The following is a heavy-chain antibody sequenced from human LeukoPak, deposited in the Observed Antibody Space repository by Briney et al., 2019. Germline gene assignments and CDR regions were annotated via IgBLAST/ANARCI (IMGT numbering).Heavy chain of an antibody. Sequence: GGSLTLSCPASGFTFSSYSMNWVRQAPGKGLEWVSSISSSSSYIFYADSVKGRFTISRDNAKNSLYLQMNSLRAEDTAVYYCARDKFESYYYYMDVWGKGTTVTVSS. CDR1: GFTFSSYS. CDR2: ISSSSSYI. J-gene: IGHJ6*03. V-gene: IGHV3-21*01. D-gene: IGHD3-9*01. CDR3: ARDKFESYYYYMDV.